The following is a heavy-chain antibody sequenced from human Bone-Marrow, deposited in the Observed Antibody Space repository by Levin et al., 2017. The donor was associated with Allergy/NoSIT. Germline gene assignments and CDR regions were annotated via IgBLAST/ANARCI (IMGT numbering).Heavy chain of an antibody. CDR2: IYYSGST. D-gene: IGHD4-23*01. V-gene: IGHV4-39*07. J-gene: IGHJ5*02. CDR1: GGSVSSGSYF. Sequence: SETLSLTCTVSGGSVSSGSYFWGWVRQPPGKGPEWIANIYYSGSTYYNPSLESRVTISVDTSKDQFSVTVTSVTSADTAVYFWVRINAYGGVPLDLWGQGTQVTVSS. CDR3: VRINAYGGVPLDL.